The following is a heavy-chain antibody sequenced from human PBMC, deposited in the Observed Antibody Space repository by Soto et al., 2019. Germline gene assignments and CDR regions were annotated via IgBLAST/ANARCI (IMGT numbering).Heavy chain of an antibody. V-gene: IGHV3-30-3*01. CDR2: ISYDGSNK. CDR1: GFTFSSYA. Sequence: LRLSCAASGFTFSSYAMHWVRQAPGKGLEWVAVISYDGSNKYYADSVKGRFTISRDNSKNTLYLQMNSLRAEDTAVYYCARGEVGSSSRFDYWGQGTLVTVSS. CDR3: ARGEVGSSSRFDY. D-gene: IGHD6-6*01. J-gene: IGHJ4*02.